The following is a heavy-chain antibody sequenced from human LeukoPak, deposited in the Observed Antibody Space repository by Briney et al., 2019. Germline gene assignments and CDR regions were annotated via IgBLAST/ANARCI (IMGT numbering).Heavy chain of an antibody. D-gene: IGHD2-2*01. CDR1: GYRFTSYW. J-gene: IGHJ3*02. V-gene: IGHV5-51*01. CDR3: ARIAGYCSSTSCYAFDI. Sequence: GESLKISCKGSGYRFTSYWIGWVRQRPGKGLEWMGIIYPGDSDTRYSPSFQGQVTISADKSISTAYLQWSSLKASDTAMYYCARIAGYCSSTSCYAFDIWGQGTMVTVSS. CDR2: IYPGDSDT.